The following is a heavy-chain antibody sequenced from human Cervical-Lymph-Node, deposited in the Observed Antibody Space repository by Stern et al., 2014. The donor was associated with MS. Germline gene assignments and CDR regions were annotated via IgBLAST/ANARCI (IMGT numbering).Heavy chain of an antibody. CDR3: ARDGGSGYYCQH. J-gene: IGHJ1*01. V-gene: IGHV3-30-3*01. CDR1: GFTFNRYV. D-gene: IGHD3-22*01. CDR2: ISHDGSKK. Sequence: QVQLVQSGGSVVQPGGSLRLSCAASGFTFNRYVMHWVRQTPGKGLEWLAIISHDGSKKYYADSVKGRFTISRDNFKNTLYLQMNSLRVEDTAVYYCARDGGSGYYCQHWGQGTLVTVSS.